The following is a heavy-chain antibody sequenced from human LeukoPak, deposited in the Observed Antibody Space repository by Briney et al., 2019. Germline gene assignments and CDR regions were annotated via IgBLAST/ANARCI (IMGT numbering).Heavy chain of an antibody. D-gene: IGHD2-21*02. J-gene: IGHJ4*02. CDR1: GGFISSYY. CDR2: IYYSGST. V-gene: IGHV4-59*08. CDR3: ARHLAYCGGDCYPDYFDY. Sequence: SETLSLTCTVSGGFISSYYWSWIRQPPGKGLEWIGYIYYSGSTNYNPSLKSRVTISVDTSKNQFSLKLSSVTAADTAVYYCARHLAYCGGDCYPDYFDYWGQGTLVTVSS.